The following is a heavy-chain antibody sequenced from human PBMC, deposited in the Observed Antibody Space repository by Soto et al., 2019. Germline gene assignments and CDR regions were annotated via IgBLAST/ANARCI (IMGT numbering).Heavy chain of an antibody. V-gene: IGHV3-30*18. CDR2: ISYDGSNK. CDR3: AKDLEGYCSSTSCYTYFGLDV. J-gene: IGHJ6*02. CDR1: AFTFSSYV. Sequence: HPGGSLRLSCAASAFTFSSYVMHWVRQAPGKGLEWVAVISYDGSNKYYAVSVKGRFTISRDNSKHTLFLQMNSLRPEDTAVYYCAKDLEGYCSSTSCYTYFGLDVWGQGTTVTVSS. D-gene: IGHD2-2*01.